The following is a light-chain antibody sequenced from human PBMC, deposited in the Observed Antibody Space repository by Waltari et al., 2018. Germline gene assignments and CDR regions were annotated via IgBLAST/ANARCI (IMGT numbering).Light chain of an antibody. J-gene: IGLJ2*01. Sequence: SHELTQPPSVSVSPGQTARITCSGDALSRKYAYWYQQKSGQAPVLVIYEDSKRPSGIPERLSGSCLGTMATLTISGAQVDDEADYYCYSSDNSGFYKLFGGGTKLTVL. CDR1: ALSRKY. CDR3: YSSDNSGFYKL. CDR2: EDS. V-gene: IGLV3-10*01.